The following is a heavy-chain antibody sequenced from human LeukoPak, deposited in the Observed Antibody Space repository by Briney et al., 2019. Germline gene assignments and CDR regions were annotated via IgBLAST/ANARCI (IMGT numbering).Heavy chain of an antibody. D-gene: IGHD6-19*01. J-gene: IGHJ5*02. V-gene: IGHV3-48*02. CDR1: GFTFSTYA. CDR2: ISGSSSPI. Sequence: PGGSLRLSCAASGFTFSTYAMSWVRQAPGKGMEWVSTISGSSSPIYYADSVKGRFTISRDNAKNSLYLQMNSLRDEDTAVYYCARGAQWSAPHWFDPWGQGTLVTVSP. CDR3: ARGAQWSAPHWFDP.